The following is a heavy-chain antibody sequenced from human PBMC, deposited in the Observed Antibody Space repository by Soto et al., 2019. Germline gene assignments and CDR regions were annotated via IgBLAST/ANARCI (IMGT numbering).Heavy chain of an antibody. CDR1: GFTFSSFA. Sequence: QVQLVESGGGVVQPGRSLRLSCAASGFTFSSFAMHWVRQAPGKGLEWVAVTSSDGSNKYYADSVKGRFTISRDNSKNPLYLQMNSLRADDTAVYYCAKNSGSSGRADAFDIWGQGTMVTVS. J-gene: IGHJ3*02. V-gene: IGHV3-30-3*02. D-gene: IGHD6-19*01. CDR3: AKNSGSSGRADAFDI. CDR2: TSSDGSNK.